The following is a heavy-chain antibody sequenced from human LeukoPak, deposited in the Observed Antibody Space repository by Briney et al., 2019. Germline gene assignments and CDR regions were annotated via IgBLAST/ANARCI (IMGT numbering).Heavy chain of an antibody. CDR3: ARLLIVVVPAASNFDY. D-gene: IGHD2-2*01. Sequence: GESLKISCKGSGYSFTSYWIGWVRQMPGQGLEWMGIIYPGDSDTRYSPSFQGQVTISADKSISTAYLQWSSLKASDTAMYYCARLLIVVVPAASNFDYWGQGTLVTVSS. J-gene: IGHJ4*02. CDR2: IYPGDSDT. V-gene: IGHV5-51*01. CDR1: GYSFTSYW.